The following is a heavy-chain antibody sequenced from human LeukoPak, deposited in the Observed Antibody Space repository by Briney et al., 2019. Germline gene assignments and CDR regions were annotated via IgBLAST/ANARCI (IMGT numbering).Heavy chain of an antibody. V-gene: IGHV3-15*04. Sequence: GGSLRLSCVASGFTFSHYSMNWVRQAPGKGLEWVGRIASKTDGGTTDYAAPVKGRFTISRDDSKNTLFLQMNSLKTEDTAVYYCTTGIRGDCGQGTLVTVSS. CDR3: TTGIRGD. CDR2: IASKTDGGTT. CDR1: GFTFSHYS. J-gene: IGHJ4*02.